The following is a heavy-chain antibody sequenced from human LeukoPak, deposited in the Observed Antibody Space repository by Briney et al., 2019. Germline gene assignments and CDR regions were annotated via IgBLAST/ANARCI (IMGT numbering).Heavy chain of an antibody. CDR3: ARYSRTSHTNPYYYYCFMDV. CDR1: GGSISSYY. CDR2: IYTSGST. D-gene: IGHD2-2*01. V-gene: IGHV4-4*09. Sequence: SETLSLTCTVSGGSISSYYWSWIRQPPGKGLEWIGYIYTSGSTNYNPSLKSRVTISVDTSKNQFSLKLSSVTAADTAVYYCARYSRTSHTNPYYYYCFMDVWGKGTTVTVSS. J-gene: IGHJ6*03.